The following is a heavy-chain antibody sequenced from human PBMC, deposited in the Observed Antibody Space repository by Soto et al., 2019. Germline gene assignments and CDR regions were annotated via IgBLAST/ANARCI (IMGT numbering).Heavy chain of an antibody. V-gene: IGHV4-31*03. CDR2: IYYIGST. CDR1: GGSISNGNYY. J-gene: IGHJ5*02. CDR3: AKNWTTRPWFDP. Sequence: PSETLSLTCTVSGGSISNGNYYWSWIRQLPGKGLEWIGNIYYIGSTSYNPSLKSRVTISIDTSKNQFSLKLRSVVAADTAMYYCAKNWTTRPWFDPWGQGTLVTVSS. D-gene: IGHD1-1*01.